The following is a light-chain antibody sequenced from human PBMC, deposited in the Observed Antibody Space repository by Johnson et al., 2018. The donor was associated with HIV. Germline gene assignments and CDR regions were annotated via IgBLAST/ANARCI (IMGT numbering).Light chain of an antibody. J-gene: IGLJ1*01. Sequence: QSVLTQPPSVSAAPGQKVTISCSGSSSNIGTNFVSWYQQFPGAAPTLLIYENNKRPSGIPDRFSGSKSGTSATLDITGLQTGDEADYYCASWDRSLTVGTVFGPGTRVTVL. CDR2: ENN. V-gene: IGLV1-51*02. CDR1: SSNIGTNF. CDR3: ASWDRSLTVGTV.